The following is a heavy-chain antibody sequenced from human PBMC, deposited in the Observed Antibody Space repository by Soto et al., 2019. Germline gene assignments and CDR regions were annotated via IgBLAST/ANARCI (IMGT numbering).Heavy chain of an antibody. CDR1: GGSISSSNW. J-gene: IGHJ3*02. Sequence: QVQLQESGPGLVKPSGTLSLTCAVSGGSISSSNWWSWVRQPPGKGLEWIGEIYHSGSTNYNPSLKSRVTISVDKSKNQFSLKLSSVTAADTAVYYCATRGTGYSSSWYSLGDDFDIWGQGTMVTVSS. CDR2: IYHSGST. D-gene: IGHD6-13*01. CDR3: ATRGTGYSSSWYSLGDDFDI. V-gene: IGHV4-4*02.